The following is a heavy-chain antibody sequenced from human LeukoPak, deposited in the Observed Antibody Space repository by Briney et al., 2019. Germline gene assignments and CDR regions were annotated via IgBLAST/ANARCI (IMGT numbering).Heavy chain of an antibody. Sequence: GGSLRLSCAASGFTFSSYGMHWVRQAPGKGLEWVAVISYDGSNKYYADSVKGRFTISRDNSKNTLYLQMNSLRAEDTAVYYCARSFVVVPAAPPGYWGQGTLVTVSS. V-gene: IGHV3-30*03. CDR2: ISYDGSNK. CDR1: GFTFSSYG. CDR3: ARSFVVVPAAPPGY. J-gene: IGHJ4*02. D-gene: IGHD2-2*01.